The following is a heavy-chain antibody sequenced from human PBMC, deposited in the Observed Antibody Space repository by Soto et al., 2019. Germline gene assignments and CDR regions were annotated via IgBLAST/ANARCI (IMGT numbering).Heavy chain of an antibody. CDR3: VRDPQRNDY. Sequence: QVQLVQSGAEVKKPGASVKVSCKASGYDFSSYGISWVRQAPGQGLEWMGWISASNGNRDYAQQVQGRVTMTSDTSRTTAYMERRSLRSDDTAVYYCVRDPQRNDYWGQGTLVNVSS. CDR1: GYDFSSYG. J-gene: IGHJ4*02. D-gene: IGHD2-2*01. CDR2: ISASNGNR. V-gene: IGHV1-18*04.